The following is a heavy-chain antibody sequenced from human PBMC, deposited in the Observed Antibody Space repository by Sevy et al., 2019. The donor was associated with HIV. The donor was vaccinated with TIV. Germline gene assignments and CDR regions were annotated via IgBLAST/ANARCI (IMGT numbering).Heavy chain of an antibody. D-gene: IGHD3-22*01. Sequence: GGSLRLSCAASGFTFSSYAMHWVRQVPGKGLEWVAVISYDGSNKYYADSVKGRFTISRDNSKNTLYLQMNSLRAEDTAVYYCARYYYDSSGYYLYYYGMDVWVQGTTVTVSS. CDR1: GFTFSSYA. CDR3: ARYYYDSSGYYLYYYGMDV. CDR2: ISYDGSNK. V-gene: IGHV3-30*04. J-gene: IGHJ6*02.